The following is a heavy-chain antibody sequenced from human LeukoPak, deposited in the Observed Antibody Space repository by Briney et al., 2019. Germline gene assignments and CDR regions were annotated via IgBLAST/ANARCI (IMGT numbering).Heavy chain of an antibody. Sequence: GGSLRLSCAASGFTFSSYGMHWVRQAPGKGLEWVAFIRYDGSNKYNADSVKGRFTISRDNSKDTLYLQMNSLRAEDTAVYYCAKEYGSGSYYPYWGQGTLVTVSS. J-gene: IGHJ4*02. D-gene: IGHD3-10*01. V-gene: IGHV3-30*02. CDR2: IRYDGSNK. CDR3: AKEYGSGSYYPY. CDR1: GFTFSSYG.